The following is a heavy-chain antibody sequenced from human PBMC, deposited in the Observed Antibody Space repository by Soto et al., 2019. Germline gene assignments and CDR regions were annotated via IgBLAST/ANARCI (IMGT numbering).Heavy chain of an antibody. J-gene: IGHJ4*02. CDR1: GGSISSSSYY. CDR3: ARHFRWHFDY. Sequence: SETLSLTCTVSGGSISSSSYYWGWIRQPPGKGLEWIGSIYYSGSTYYNPSLKSRVTISVDTSKNQFSLKLSSVTAADTAVYYCARHFRWHFDYWGQGTLVTVSS. V-gene: IGHV4-39*01. D-gene: IGHD2-15*01. CDR2: IYYSGST.